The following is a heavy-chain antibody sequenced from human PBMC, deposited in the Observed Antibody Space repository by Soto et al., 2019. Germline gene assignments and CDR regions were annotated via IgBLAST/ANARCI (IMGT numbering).Heavy chain of an antibody. Sequence: ASVKVSCKASGYTFTSYAMHWVRQAPGQRLEWMGWINAGNGNTKYSQKFQGRVTITRDTSASTAYMELSSLRSEDTAVCYCARAGVRYFDWLLYFDYWGQGTLVTVSS. D-gene: IGHD3-9*01. J-gene: IGHJ4*02. CDR2: INAGNGNT. CDR3: ARAGVRYFDWLLYFDY. CDR1: GYTFTSYA. V-gene: IGHV1-3*01.